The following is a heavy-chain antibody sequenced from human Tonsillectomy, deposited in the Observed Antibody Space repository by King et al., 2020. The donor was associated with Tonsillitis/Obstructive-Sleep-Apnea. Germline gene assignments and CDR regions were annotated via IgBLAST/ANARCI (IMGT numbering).Heavy chain of an antibody. V-gene: IGHV3-30*18. D-gene: IGHD6-19*01. Sequence: VQLVESGGGVVQPGRSLRLSCAASAFTFSSYGMHWVRQAPGKGLEWVATISSDGAKKYYADSVKGRFTISRDNSRNTLYLQMNSLTVEDTAGYYCAKDSGGYSSGWFTFFQYWGQGTLVTVSS. CDR3: AKDSGGYSSGWFTFFQY. CDR2: ISSDGAKK. CDR1: AFTFSSYG. J-gene: IGHJ4*02.